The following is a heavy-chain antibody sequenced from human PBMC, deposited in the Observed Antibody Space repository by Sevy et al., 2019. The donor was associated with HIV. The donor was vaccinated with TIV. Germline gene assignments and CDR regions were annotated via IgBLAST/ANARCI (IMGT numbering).Heavy chain of an antibody. Sequence: GGCLRLSCAASGFTFSSYEMNWVRQAPGKGLEWLSHISSSGSSMYYADSVKGRFTISRDNAKNSLYLQMNSLRAEDTAVYYCARGGRRIGIYNRQDAFDIWGQGTMVTVSS. CDR1: GFTFSSYE. D-gene: IGHD1-20*01. V-gene: IGHV3-48*03. CDR2: ISSSGSSM. CDR3: ARGGRRIGIYNRQDAFDI. J-gene: IGHJ3*02.